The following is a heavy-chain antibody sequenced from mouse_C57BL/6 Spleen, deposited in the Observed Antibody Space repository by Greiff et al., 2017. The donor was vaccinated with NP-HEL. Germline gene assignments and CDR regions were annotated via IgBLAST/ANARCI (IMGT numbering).Heavy chain of an antibody. D-gene: IGHD1-1*01. J-gene: IGHJ4*01. Sequence: VQLQQSGPELVKPGASVKISCKASGYAFSSSWMNWVKQRPGKGLERIGRIYPGDGDTNYNGKFKGKATLTADKSSSTAYLQLSSLTSEDSAVYFCARYGTYDAMDYWGQGTSVTVSS. CDR2: IYPGDGDT. CDR1: GYAFSSSW. CDR3: ARYGTYDAMDY. V-gene: IGHV1-82*01.